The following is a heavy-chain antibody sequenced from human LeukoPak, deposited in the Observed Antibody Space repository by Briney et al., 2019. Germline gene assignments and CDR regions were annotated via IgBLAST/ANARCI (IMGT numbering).Heavy chain of an antibody. J-gene: IGHJ4*02. CDR2: ISSSGDT. D-gene: IGHD6-13*01. CDR1: GGSMKNYF. Sequence: ETLSLTCTVSGGSMKNYFWSWVRQPAGKGLEWIGRISSSGDTDYNPSLKSRLSMSVDTSNNQFSLRLSSVTAADTAEFYCARSISLYSYFDHWGQGTLITVSS. V-gene: IGHV4-4*07. CDR3: ARSISLYSYFDH.